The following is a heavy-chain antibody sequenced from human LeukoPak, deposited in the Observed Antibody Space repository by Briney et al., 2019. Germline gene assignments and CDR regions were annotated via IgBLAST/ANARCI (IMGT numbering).Heavy chain of an antibody. CDR3: AREGGRYCSGGSCHFDY. CDR2: INHSGST. J-gene: IGHJ4*02. Sequence: SETLSLTRDDYGESFSGYYCRWMRRPPRKGLEWIGEINHSGSTNYNPSLKSRVTILVDTSKNQFSLKLSSVTAADTAVYYCAREGGRYCSGGSCHFDYWGQGILVTVSS. CDR1: GESFSGYY. D-gene: IGHD2-15*01. V-gene: IGHV4-34*01.